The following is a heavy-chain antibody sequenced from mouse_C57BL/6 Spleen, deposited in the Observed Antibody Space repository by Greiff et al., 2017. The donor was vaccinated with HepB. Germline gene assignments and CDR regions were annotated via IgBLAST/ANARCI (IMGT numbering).Heavy chain of an antibody. V-gene: IGHV6-3*01. CDR2: IRLKSDNYAT. CDR3: TRRLYGYDKAMDY. D-gene: IGHD2-2*01. J-gene: IGHJ4*01. Sequence: EVMLVESGGGLVQPGGSMKLSCVASGFTFSNYWMNWVRQSPEKGLEWVAQIRLKSDNYATHYAESVKGRFTISRDDSKSSVYLQMNNLRAEDTGIYYCTRRLYGYDKAMDYWGQGTSVTVSS. CDR1: GFTFSNYW.